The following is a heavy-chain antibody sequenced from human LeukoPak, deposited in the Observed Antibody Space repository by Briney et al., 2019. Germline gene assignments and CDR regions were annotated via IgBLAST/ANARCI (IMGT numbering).Heavy chain of an antibody. CDR3: AKRSGDV. CDR2: ISGSGGST. V-gene: IGHV3-23*01. Sequence: GGSLRLSCAASGFTFSTYGMSWVRQAPGKGLEWVSTISGSGGSTYYADSVKGRFTISRGNSKNTLYLQMNSLRAEDTALYYCAKRSGDVWGKGTTVTISS. J-gene: IGHJ6*04. CDR1: GFTFSTYG.